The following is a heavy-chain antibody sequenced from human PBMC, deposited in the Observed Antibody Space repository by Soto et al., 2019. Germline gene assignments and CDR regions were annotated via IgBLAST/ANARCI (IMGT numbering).Heavy chain of an antibody. Sequence: GGSLRLSCTASGFTFGYSAMTWVRQAPGKGLEWVGFIRSKADGGTTEYAASVKGRFTISRDDSISFAYLQMNSLKIEDTAVYYCARVSATASNAFDIWGQGTMVTVSS. D-gene: IGHD2-15*01. V-gene: IGHV3-49*04. J-gene: IGHJ3*02. CDR2: IRSKADGGTT. CDR3: ARVSATASNAFDI. CDR1: GFTFGYSA.